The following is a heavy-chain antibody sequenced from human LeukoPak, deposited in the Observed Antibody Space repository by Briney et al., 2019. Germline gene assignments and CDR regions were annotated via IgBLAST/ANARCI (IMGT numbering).Heavy chain of an antibody. J-gene: IGHJ4*02. CDR3: ASGNSITMVRGVIRPFDY. V-gene: IGHV3-48*04. Sequence: GGSLRLSCAASGFTFGPYTMNWVRQAPGKGLEWVSYISSSSDTIYYADSVKGRFTISRDNGKNSLYLQMNSLRAEDTAVYYCASGNSITMVRGVIRPFDYWGQGTLVTVSS. D-gene: IGHD3-10*01. CDR1: GFTFGPYT. CDR2: ISSSSDTI.